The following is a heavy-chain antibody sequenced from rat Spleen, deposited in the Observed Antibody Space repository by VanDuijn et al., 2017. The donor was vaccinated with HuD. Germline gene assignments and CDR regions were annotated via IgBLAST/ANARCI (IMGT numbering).Heavy chain of an antibody. Sequence: EVQLVESGGGLVQPGRSLKLSCAASGFTFSDYNMAWVRQAPGEGLEWVSSISPDGGSTYYPDSVKGRFTISRDNAENTVYLQMDSLRSEDTATYYCAKKGTYYGYLYVMDAWGQGASVTVSS. CDR1: GFTFSDYN. V-gene: IGHV5-7*01. CDR2: ISPDGGST. J-gene: IGHJ4*01. CDR3: AKKGTYYGYLYVMDA. D-gene: IGHD1-9*01.